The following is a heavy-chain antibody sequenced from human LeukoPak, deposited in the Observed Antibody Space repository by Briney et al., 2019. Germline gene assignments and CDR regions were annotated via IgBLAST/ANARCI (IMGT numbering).Heavy chain of an antibody. CDR3: ARGPILAGIFRDWFDP. CDR2: INHSGST. V-gene: IGHV4-39*07. Sequence: PSETLSLTCTVSGGSISSGGYYWSWIRQPPGKGLEWIGEINHSGSTNYNPSLKSRVTISVDTSKNQFSLKLSSVTAADTAVYYCARGPILAGIFRDWFDPWGQGTLVTVSS. D-gene: IGHD3-10*01. J-gene: IGHJ5*02. CDR1: GGSISSGGYY.